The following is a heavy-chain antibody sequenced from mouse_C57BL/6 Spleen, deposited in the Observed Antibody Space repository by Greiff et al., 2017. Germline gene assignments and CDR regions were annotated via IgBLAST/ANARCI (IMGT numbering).Heavy chain of an antibody. J-gene: IGHJ2*01. Sequence: VQLQHSGAELVRPGTSVKMSCKASGYTFTNYWIGWAKQRPGHGLEWIGDIYPGGGYTNYNEKFKGKATLTADKSSSTAYMQFSSLTSEDSAIYYCARGGAQAKYYFDYWGQGTTLTVSS. D-gene: IGHD3-2*02. V-gene: IGHV1-63*01. CDR2: IYPGGGYT. CDR3: ARGGAQAKYYFDY. CDR1: GYTFTNYW.